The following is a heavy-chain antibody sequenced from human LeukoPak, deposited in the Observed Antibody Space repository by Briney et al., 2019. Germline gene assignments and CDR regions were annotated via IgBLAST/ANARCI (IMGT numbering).Heavy chain of an antibody. Sequence: PGGSLRLSCAASGFTFSSYDMNWVRQAPGKGLEWLSYISNSGSTEYYADSVKGRFTISRDNAENTLYLQMNSLRAEDTAVYYCGRGYYGAIDNWGQGTLVTVSS. CDR2: ISNSGSTE. CDR3: GRGYYGAIDN. J-gene: IGHJ4*02. CDR1: GFTFSSYD. V-gene: IGHV3-48*03. D-gene: IGHD3-22*01.